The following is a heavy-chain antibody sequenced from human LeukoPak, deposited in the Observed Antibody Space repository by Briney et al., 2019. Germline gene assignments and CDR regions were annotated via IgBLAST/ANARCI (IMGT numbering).Heavy chain of an antibody. J-gene: IGHJ4*02. CDR2: INAGNGNT. V-gene: IGHV1-3*01. D-gene: IGHD3-10*01. CDR1: VYTFTSYA. Sequence: ASVKVSCKASVYTFTSYAMHWVRQAPGQRLEWMGWINAGNGNTKYSQKFQGRVTITRDTSASTAYMELSSLRSEDTAVYYCARVKLWFGEIDYWGQGTLVTVSS. CDR3: ARVKLWFGEIDY.